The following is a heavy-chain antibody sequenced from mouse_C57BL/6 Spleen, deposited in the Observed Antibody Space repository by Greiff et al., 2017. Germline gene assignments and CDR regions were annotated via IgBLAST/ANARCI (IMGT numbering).Heavy chain of an antibody. J-gene: IGHJ4*01. CDR3: ARDDGSSYDAMDY. D-gene: IGHD1-1*01. CDR1: GISITTGNYR. Sequence: EVKVEESGPGLVKPSQTVFLTCTVTGISITTGNYRWSWIRQFPGNKLEWIGYIYYSGTITYNPSLTSRTTITRDTPKNQFFLEMNSLTAEDTATCYCARDDGSSYDAMDYWGQGTSVTVSS. CDR2: IYYSGTI. V-gene: IGHV3-5*01.